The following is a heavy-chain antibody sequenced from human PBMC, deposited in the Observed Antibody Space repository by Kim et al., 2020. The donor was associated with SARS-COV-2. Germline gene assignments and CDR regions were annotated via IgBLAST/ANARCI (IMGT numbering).Heavy chain of an antibody. CDR2: ITEGVGVT. CDR3: AKPDGPDF. Sequence: GGSLRLSCAASGFTLSTFVMSWVRQAPGKGLEWVSAITEGVGVTYYADSVKGRSTISRDNSKNTLYLQMNSLRAEDTAIYYCAKPDGPDFWGQGTLVTVS. CDR1: GFTLSTFV. J-gene: IGHJ5*01. V-gene: IGHV3-23*01.